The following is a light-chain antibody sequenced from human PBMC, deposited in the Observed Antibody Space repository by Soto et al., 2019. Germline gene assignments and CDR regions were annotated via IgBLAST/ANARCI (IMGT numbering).Light chain of an antibody. CDR2: EVS. CDR3: TSYAGSNSYV. CDR1: RSDIGGYTY. Sequence: QPVLTQPPSASGAPGQSVTISCTGTRSDIGGYTYVSWYQHHPGKAPKLMIYEVSKRPSGVPDRFSGSKSGNTASLTVSGLQAEDEADYYCTSYAGSNSYVFGTGTKVTVL. V-gene: IGLV2-8*01. J-gene: IGLJ1*01.